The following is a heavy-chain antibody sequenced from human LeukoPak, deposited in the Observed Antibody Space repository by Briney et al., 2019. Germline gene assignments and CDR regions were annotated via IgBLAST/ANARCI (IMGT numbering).Heavy chain of an antibody. Sequence: SETLSLTCTVSGSSISSYYWSWILQPPGKGLEWIGYIYYSGSTNYNPSLKSRVTISVDTSKNQFSLKLSSVTAADTAVYYCASLKMVQGVISYYYYYMDVWGKGTTVTVSS. V-gene: IGHV4-59*01. D-gene: IGHD3-10*01. CDR1: GSSISSYY. CDR3: ASLKMVQGVISYYYYYMDV. J-gene: IGHJ6*03. CDR2: IYYSGST.